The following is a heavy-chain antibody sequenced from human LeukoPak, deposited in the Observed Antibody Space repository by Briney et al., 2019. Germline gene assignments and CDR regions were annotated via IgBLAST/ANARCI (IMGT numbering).Heavy chain of an antibody. CDR2: ISWNSGSI. J-gene: IGHJ2*01. CDR3: AKDIAVADMTFWYFDL. CDR1: GFTFSSYW. V-gene: IGHV3-9*01. D-gene: IGHD6-19*01. Sequence: GGSLRLSCAASGFTFSSYWMHWVRQAPGKGLEWVSGISWNSGSIGYADSVKGRFTISRDNAKNSLYLQMNSLRAEDTALYYCAKDIAVADMTFWYFDLWGRGTLVTVSS.